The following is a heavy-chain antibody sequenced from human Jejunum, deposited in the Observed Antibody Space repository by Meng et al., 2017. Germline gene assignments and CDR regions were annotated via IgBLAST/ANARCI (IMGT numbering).Heavy chain of an antibody. D-gene: IGHD3-22*01. CDR3: ARENYDISGYYYSTF. CDR2: INPISGDT. V-gene: IGHV1-2*06. CDR1: GYTFSDYY. Sequence: QVQLVQSGADVKKSGASVKVSCKASGYTFSDYYMHWVRQAPGQGLEWMGRINPISGDTNYAQKFQGRVTMTRDTSISTAYMELSSLTSDDTAEYYCARENYDISGYYYSTFWGQGALVTVSS. J-gene: IGHJ4*02.